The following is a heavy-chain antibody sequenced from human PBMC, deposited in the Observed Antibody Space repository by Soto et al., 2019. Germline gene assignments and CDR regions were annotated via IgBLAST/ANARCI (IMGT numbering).Heavy chain of an antibody. CDR2: IYYSGST. D-gene: IGHD3-10*01. CDR1: GGSISSGGYY. CDR3: ARAGGSGRAPYYLDY. J-gene: IGHJ4*02. V-gene: IGHV4-31*03. Sequence: QVQLHESGPGLVKPSQTLSLTCTISGGSISSGGYYWSWIRQHPGKGLEWIGYIYYSGSTDYIPSLKSRVTISVDTSKNQFYLKVSSVTAADTAVYYWARAGGSGRAPYYLDYWGQGTLVSVSS.